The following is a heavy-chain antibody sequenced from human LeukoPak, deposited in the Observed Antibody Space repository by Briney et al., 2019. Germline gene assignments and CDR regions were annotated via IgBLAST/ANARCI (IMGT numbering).Heavy chain of an antibody. D-gene: IGHD2-2*01. V-gene: IGHV4-30-2*01. CDR2: IYHSGST. J-gene: IGHJ4*02. Sequence: PSETLSLTCTVSGGSFSSGGYYWSWIRQPPGKGLEWIGYIYHSGSTYYNPSLKSRVTISVDRSKNQFSLKLSSVTAADTAVYYCARVAVVPADTPYYFDYWGQGTLVTVSS. CDR1: GGSFSSGGYY. CDR3: ARVAVVPADTPYYFDY.